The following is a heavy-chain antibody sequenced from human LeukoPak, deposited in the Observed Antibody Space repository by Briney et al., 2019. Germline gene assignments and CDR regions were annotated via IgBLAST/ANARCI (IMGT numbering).Heavy chain of an antibody. Sequence: GASVKVSCKASGGTFSSYAISWVRQAPGQGLEWMGGIIPIFGTANYAQKFQGRVTITADESTSTAYMELSSLGSEDTAVYYCARGPPHYDYVWGSYRYTRADAFDIWGQGTMVTVSS. D-gene: IGHD3-16*02. CDR2: IIPIFGTA. CDR3: ARGPPHYDYVWGSYRYTRADAFDI. J-gene: IGHJ3*02. V-gene: IGHV1-69*13. CDR1: GGTFSSYA.